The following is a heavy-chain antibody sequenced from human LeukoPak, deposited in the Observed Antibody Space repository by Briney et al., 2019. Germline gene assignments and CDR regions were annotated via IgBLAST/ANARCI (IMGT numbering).Heavy chain of an antibody. CDR1: GGSINNYF. D-gene: IGHD3-22*01. CDR2: MYSSGST. Sequence: PSETLSLTCTVSGGSINNYFWSWIRQPPGKGLEWIGCMYSSGSTNYNPSLNSRVTISANTSKNQFSLKLSSVTAADTAVYYCARLDSSGYHSDYWGQGTLVTVSS. J-gene: IGHJ4*02. V-gene: IGHV4-59*08. CDR3: ARLDSSGYHSDY.